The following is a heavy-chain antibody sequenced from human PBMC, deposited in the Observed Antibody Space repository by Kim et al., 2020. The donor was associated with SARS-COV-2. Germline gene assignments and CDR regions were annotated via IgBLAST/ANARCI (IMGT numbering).Heavy chain of an antibody. CDR3: AKESGASIAVAGRAFDI. V-gene: IGHV3-23*01. J-gene: IGHJ3*02. D-gene: IGHD6-19*01. Sequence: VKGRFTISRDNSKTTLYLQMNSLRAEDTAVYYCAKESGASIAVAGRAFDIWGQGTMVIVSS.